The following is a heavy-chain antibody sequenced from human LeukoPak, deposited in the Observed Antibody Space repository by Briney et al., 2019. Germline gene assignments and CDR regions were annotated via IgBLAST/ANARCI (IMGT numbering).Heavy chain of an antibody. CDR1: GGSISSSSYY. Sequence: ETLSLTCTVSGGSISSSSYYWGWIRQPPGKGLEWIGSIYYSGSTNYNPSLKSRVTISVDTSKNQFSLKLSSVTAADTAVYYCARDPPKIREAAATTKPWGQGTLVTVSS. J-gene: IGHJ5*02. CDR3: ARDPPKIREAAATTKP. CDR2: IYYSGST. D-gene: IGHD1-26*01. V-gene: IGHV4-39*07.